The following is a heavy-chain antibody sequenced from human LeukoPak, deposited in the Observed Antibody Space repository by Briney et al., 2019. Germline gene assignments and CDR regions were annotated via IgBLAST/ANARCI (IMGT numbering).Heavy chain of an antibody. CDR1: GYTFTSYD. D-gene: IGHD3-16*02. CDR2: MNPNSGNT. J-gene: IGHJ4*02. Sequence: GASVKVSCKASGYTFTSYDINWVRQATGQGLEWMGWMNPNSGNTGYAQKFQGRVTMTRNTSISTAYMELSSLRSEDTAVYYCARYDYVWGSYRYEDTLDYWGQGTLVTVSS. CDR3: ARYDYVWGSYRYEDTLDY. V-gene: IGHV1-8*01.